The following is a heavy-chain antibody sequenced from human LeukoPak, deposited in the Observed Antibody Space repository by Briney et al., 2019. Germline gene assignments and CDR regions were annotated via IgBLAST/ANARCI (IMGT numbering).Heavy chain of an antibody. D-gene: IGHD6-13*01. CDR2: MNPNSDNT. CDR1: GYTFTSYD. Sequence: ASVKVSCKASGYTFTSYDINWVRQATGQGLEWMGWMNPNSDNTGYAQKFQGRVTMTRNTSISTAYMELSSLRSEDTAVYYCARRIAAAGFYYYYYYMDVWGKGTTVTISS. J-gene: IGHJ6*03. V-gene: IGHV1-8*02. CDR3: ARRIAAAGFYYYYYYMDV.